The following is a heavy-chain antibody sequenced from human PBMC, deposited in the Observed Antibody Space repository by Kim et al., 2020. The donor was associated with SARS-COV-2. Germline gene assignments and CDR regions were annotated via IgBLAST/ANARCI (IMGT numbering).Heavy chain of an antibody. V-gene: IGHV3-7*01. CDR2: IRYDGGEK. CDR3: ATKNNFDH. J-gene: IGHJ4*02. Sequence: GWSLRLSCEASGFIFSGFWMSWVRQPPGKGLEWVANIRYDGGEKYYVDSVKGRFTISRDNGKNSMYPQMNSLLVDDTAVYYCATKNNFDHWGQGTLVTVSS. CDR1: GFIFSGFW.